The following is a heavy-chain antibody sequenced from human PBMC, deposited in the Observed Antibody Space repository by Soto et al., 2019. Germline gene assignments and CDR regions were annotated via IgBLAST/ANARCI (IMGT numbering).Heavy chain of an antibody. CDR2: IYYSGST. V-gene: IGHV4-61*01. J-gene: IGHJ6*02. CDR1: GGSVSSGSYY. CDR3: ARTMTTVTTLGMDV. D-gene: IGHD4-4*01. Sequence: PSETLSLTCTVSGGSVSSGSYYWSWIRQPPGKGREWIGYIYYSGSTNYSPPLKSRATISIDVSKNQFSLSLTSLTAADSAVYFCARTMTTVTTLGMDVWGQGTTVTVSS.